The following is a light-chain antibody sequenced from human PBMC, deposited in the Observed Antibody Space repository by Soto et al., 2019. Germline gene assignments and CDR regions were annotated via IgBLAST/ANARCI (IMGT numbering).Light chain of an antibody. V-gene: IGKV3-11*01. CDR3: QQRINWLGT. J-gene: IGKJ4*01. CDR1: QSVSSY. CDR2: DAS. Sequence: EIVLTQSPATLSLSPGERATPSCRASQSVSSYLAWYQQKPGQAPRLLIYDASNRATGIPDRFSGSGSGTDFTLTISSLEPEDFAVYYWQQRINWLGTFGVGTQVESK.